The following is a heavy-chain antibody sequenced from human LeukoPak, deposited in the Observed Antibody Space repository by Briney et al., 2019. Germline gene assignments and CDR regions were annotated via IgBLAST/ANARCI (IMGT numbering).Heavy chain of an antibody. J-gene: IGHJ4*02. CDR2: IHYSGST. V-gene: IGHV4-31*03. Sequence: MPSETLSLTCTVSGGSISSGGYYWSWIRQHPGKGLEWIGYIHYSGSTYYTPSLKSRVTISVDTSKNQFSLKLSSVTAADTAVYYCASQLLLGIINYWGQETLVTVSS. CDR1: GGSISSGGYY. CDR3: ASQLLLGIINY. D-gene: IGHD3-16*01.